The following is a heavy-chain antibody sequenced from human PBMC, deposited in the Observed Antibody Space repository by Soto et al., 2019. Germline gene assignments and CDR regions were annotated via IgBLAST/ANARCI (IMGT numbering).Heavy chain of an antibody. Sequence: ASGQVSCRASGYTFPSYAMHWVRQAPGQRLEWMGWINAGNGNTKYSQKFQGRVTITRDTSASTAYMELSSLRSEDTAVYYCARDVAALDYWGQGTQVTVSS. CDR2: INAGNGNT. V-gene: IGHV1-3*01. CDR3: ARDVAALDY. CDR1: GYTFPSYA. J-gene: IGHJ4*02. D-gene: IGHD6-13*01.